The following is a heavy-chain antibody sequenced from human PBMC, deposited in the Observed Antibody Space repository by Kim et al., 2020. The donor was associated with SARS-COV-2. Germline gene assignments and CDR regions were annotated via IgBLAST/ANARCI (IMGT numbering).Heavy chain of an antibody. CDR2: INPSDGST. CDR1: GYTFTSYY. CDR3: ARGLPRGINYYYYFDY. Sequence: ASVKVSCKASGYTFTSYYMHWVRQAPGQGLEWMGIINPSDGSTRYAQKFQGRVTMTRDTSTSTVYMELSSLRSEDTAVYYCARGLPRGINYYYYFDYWGQGTLGTVSS. J-gene: IGHJ4*02. V-gene: IGHV1-46*01. D-gene: IGHD3-22*01.